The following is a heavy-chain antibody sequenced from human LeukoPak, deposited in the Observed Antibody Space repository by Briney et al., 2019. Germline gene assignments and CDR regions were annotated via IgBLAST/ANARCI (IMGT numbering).Heavy chain of an antibody. D-gene: IGHD7-27*01. CDR3: ARDRSSWGLDC. V-gene: IGHV4-31*03. CDR1: GGSISSGGYY. Sequence: SQTLSPTCTVSGGSISSGGYYWSWIRQHPGKGLEWIGYIYYSGTTYYNPSLKSRVTISVDTSKNQFSLKLTSLTAADTAVYYCARDRSSWGLDCWGQGTLVTVSS. CDR2: IYYSGTT. J-gene: IGHJ4*02.